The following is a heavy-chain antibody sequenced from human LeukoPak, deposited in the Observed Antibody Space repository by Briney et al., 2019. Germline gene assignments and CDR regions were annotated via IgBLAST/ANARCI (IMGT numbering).Heavy chain of an antibody. J-gene: IGHJ5*02. Sequence: GESLQISCKGSGYSFTSYWIGWVRQMPGKGLEWMGIIYPGDSDTRYSPSFQGQVTISADKSISTACLQWSSLKASDTAMYYCARCSRSREQLVLGNWFDPWGQGTLVTVSS. D-gene: IGHD6-6*01. V-gene: IGHV5-51*01. CDR3: ARCSRSREQLVLGNWFDP. CDR1: GYSFTSYW. CDR2: IYPGDSDT.